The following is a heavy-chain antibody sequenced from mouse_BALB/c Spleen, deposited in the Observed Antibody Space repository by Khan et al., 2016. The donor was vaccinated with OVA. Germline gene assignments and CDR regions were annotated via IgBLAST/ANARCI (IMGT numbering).Heavy chain of an antibody. Sequence: EVQLQESGPGLVKPSQSLSLTCTVTGYSITSGYGWNWIRQFPGNKLEWMGYISYSGSTYYNPSLKSRISITRDTSKNQFFLQLNSVTTEDTATSYCARSARIKSWGQGATLTVSS. CDR2: ISYSGST. CDR1: GYSITSGYG. V-gene: IGHV3-2*02. J-gene: IGHJ2*01. D-gene: IGHD1-2*01. CDR3: ARSARIKS.